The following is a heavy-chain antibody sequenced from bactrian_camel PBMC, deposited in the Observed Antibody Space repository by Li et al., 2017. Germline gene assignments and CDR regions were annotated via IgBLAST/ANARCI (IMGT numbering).Heavy chain of an antibody. Sequence: SGGGSVQAGGSLRLTCSASGITLSDSDIGWYRQIRDKCEFVSRIKSSGDTYYSDSAKGRFTISADSAKDTVYLQMNSLKPEDTAMYYCAADFARRRPPRWKDLRLCGYEMDYWGEGTQVTVS. CDR1: GITLSDSD. J-gene: IGHJ7*01. V-gene: IGHV3S63*01. CDR2: IKSSGDT. D-gene: IGHD3*01.